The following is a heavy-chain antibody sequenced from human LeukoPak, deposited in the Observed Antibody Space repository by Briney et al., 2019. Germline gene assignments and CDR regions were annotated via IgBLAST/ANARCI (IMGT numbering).Heavy chain of an antibody. CDR3: AKVFRRFGVKKPHDY. CDR1: GFTFSSYG. V-gene: IGHV3-23*01. J-gene: IGHJ4*02. CDR2: ISGSGGST. D-gene: IGHD3-10*01. Sequence: PGGSLRLSCAASGFTFSSYGMSWVRQAPGKGLEWVSAISGSGGSTYYADSVKGRFTISRDNSKNTLYLQMNSLRAEDTAVYYCAKVFRRFGVKKPHDYWGQGTLVTVSS.